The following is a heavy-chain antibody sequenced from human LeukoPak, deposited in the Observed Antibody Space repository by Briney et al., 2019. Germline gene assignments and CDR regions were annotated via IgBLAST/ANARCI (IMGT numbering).Heavy chain of an antibody. CDR2: ISSSSRFI. CDR3: ARLAGGSGSYYLDY. V-gene: IGHV3-21*01. J-gene: IGHJ4*02. Sequence: GGSLRLSCAASGFTVSSNYMSWVRQAPGKGLEWVSSISSSSRFISYADSVKGRFTISRDNAKNSVYLQMNSLRAEDTAVYYCARLAGGSGSYYLDYWGQGALVTVSS. CDR1: GFTVSSNY. D-gene: IGHD3-10*01.